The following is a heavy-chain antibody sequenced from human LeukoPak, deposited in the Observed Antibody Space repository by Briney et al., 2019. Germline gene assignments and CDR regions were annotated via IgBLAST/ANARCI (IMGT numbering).Heavy chain of an antibody. CDR2: ISYDGSNK. CDR1: GFTFSSYA. D-gene: IGHD3-10*01. CDR3: AREWSGYYYGSGSYLGPEHGTDV. J-gene: IGHJ6*02. Sequence: GGSLRLSCAASGFTFSSYAMHWVRQAPGKGLEWVAVISYDGSNKYYADSVKGRFTISRDNSKNTLYLQMNSLRAEDTAVYYCAREWSGYYYGSGSYLGPEHGTDVWGQGTTVTVSS. V-gene: IGHV3-30-3*01.